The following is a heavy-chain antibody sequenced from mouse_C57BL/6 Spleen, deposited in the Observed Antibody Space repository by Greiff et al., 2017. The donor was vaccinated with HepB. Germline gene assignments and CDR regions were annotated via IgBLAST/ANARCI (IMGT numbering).Heavy chain of an antibody. Sequence: QVQLKESGAELARPGASVKLSCKASGYTFPSYGISWVKQRTGQGLEWIGEIYPRSGNTYYNEKFKGKATLTADKSSSTAYMELRSLTSEDSAVYFCARSGLGRDWYFDVWGTGTTVTVSS. CDR2: IYPRSGNT. V-gene: IGHV1-81*01. J-gene: IGHJ1*03. D-gene: IGHD4-1*01. CDR1: GYTFPSYG. CDR3: ARSGLGRDWYFDV.